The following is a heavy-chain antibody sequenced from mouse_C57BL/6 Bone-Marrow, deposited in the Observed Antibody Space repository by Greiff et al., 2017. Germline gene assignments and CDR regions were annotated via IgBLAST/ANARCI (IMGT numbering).Heavy chain of an antibody. J-gene: IGHJ3*01. CDR3: ATWFAY. CDR1: GYTFTSYG. V-gene: IGHV1-81*01. CDR2: IYPRSGNT. Sequence: VQVVESGAELARPGASVKLSCKASGYTFTSYGISWVKQRTGQGLEWIGEIYPRSGNTYYNEKFKGKATLTADKSSSTAYMELRSLTSEDSAVYFCATWFAYWGQGTLVTVSA.